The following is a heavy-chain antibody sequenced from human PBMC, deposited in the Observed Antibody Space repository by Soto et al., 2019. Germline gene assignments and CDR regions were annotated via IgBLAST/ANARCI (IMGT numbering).Heavy chain of an antibody. J-gene: IGHJ4*02. V-gene: IGHV1-2*02. Sequence: ASVKVSCKTSGYTFTDYYMHWVRQAPGQGLEWMGWINPNSGGTKYAQKFQGRVTMTRDTSINTAYMELSRLRSDDTAVYYCARAPGWLLPQDLDYWGQGTLVTVSS. CDR2: INPNSGGT. CDR1: GYTFTDYY. D-gene: IGHD3-22*01. CDR3: ARAPGWLLPQDLDY.